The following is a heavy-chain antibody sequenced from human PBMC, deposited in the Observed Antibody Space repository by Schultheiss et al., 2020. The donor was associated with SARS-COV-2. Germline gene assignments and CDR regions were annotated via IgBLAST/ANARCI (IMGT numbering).Heavy chain of an antibody. V-gene: IGHV3-30*03. CDR2: ISYDGSNK. CDR1: GFTFSSYG. Sequence: GGSLRLSCAASGFTFSSYGMHWVRQAPGKGLDWVTVISYDGSNKYYADSVKGRFTISRDNSKNTLYLQMNSLRAEDTAVYYCASAPGGSGGYGLYYFDYWGQGTLVTVSS. J-gene: IGHJ4*02. CDR3: ASAPGGSGGYGLYYFDY. D-gene: IGHD3-10*01.